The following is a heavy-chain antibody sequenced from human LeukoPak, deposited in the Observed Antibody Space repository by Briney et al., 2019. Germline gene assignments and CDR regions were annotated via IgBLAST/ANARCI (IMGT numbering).Heavy chain of an antibody. V-gene: IGHV3-7*01. J-gene: IGHJ6*03. D-gene: IGHD3-3*01. CDR1: GFTFSSHS. CDR2: IKQDGSEK. CDR3: ARAMGTSYGFWSGSYTVSYYYYMDV. Sequence: GGSLRLSCATFGFTFSSHSMSWVRQAPGKGLEWVANIKQDGSEKHYVDSVKGRFSISRDNTKNSLYLQMNSLRAEDTAVYYCARAMGTSYGFWSGSYTVSYYYYMDVCGKGTTVAVS.